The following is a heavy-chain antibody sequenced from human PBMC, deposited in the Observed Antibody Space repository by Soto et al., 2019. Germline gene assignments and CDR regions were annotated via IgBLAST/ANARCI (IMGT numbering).Heavy chain of an antibody. Sequence: SETLSLTCTVSGGSISSYYWGWILQPTGKGLEWIGSIYYSGSTYYNPSLKSRVTISVDTSKNQFSLKLSSVTAADTAVYYCATLYDSSGYYYLDAFDIWGQGTMVTVSS. V-gene: IGHV4-39*01. CDR1: GGSISSYY. J-gene: IGHJ3*02. CDR2: IYYSGST. CDR3: ATLYDSSGYYYLDAFDI. D-gene: IGHD3-22*01.